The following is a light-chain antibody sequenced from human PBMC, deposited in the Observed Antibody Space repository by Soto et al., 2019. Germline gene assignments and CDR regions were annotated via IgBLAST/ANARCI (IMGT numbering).Light chain of an antibody. CDR2: EAS. CDR1: QDVSSY. J-gene: IGKJ4*01. CDR3: QQHINWPST. Sequence: IQLTQSPSALSSSVGDRATLSCRASQDVSSYLAWYQQKPGKAPKLLIYEASNWPTGVPARFSGSGSGTDFTLTISSLEPEDFAPYYCQQHINWPSTFGGGAKVDI. V-gene: IGKV1-9*01.